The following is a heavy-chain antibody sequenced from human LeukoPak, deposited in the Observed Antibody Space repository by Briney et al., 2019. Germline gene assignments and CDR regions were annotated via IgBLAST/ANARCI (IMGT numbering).Heavy chain of an antibody. CDR1: GYTFTSYG. V-gene: IGHV1-18*01. Sequence: APVKVSCKASGYTFTSYGISWVRQAPGQGLEWMGWISAYNGNTNYAQKLQGRVTMTTDTSTSTAYMELRSLRSDDTAVYYCARDNIVVVVAATPTPFDYWGQGTLVTVSS. CDR2: ISAYNGNT. D-gene: IGHD2-15*01. CDR3: ARDNIVVVVAATPTPFDY. J-gene: IGHJ4*02.